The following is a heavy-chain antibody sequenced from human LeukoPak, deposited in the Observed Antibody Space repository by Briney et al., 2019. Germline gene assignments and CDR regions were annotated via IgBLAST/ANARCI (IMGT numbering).Heavy chain of an antibody. CDR3: ARGANYVILTGYLDY. Sequence: GGSLRLSCAASGFTFSTYTMNWVRQAPGKGLEWVSSISSSSSYLYYADSVKGRFTISRDNAKNSLYLQMNSLRAEGTAVYYCARGANYVILTGYLDYWGQGTLVTVSS. CDR2: ISSSSSYL. CDR1: GFTFSTYT. J-gene: IGHJ4*02. V-gene: IGHV3-21*01. D-gene: IGHD3-9*01.